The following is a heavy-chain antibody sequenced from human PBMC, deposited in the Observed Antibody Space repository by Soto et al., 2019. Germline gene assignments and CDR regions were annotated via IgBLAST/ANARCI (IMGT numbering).Heavy chain of an antibody. J-gene: IGHJ4*02. Sequence: GGSLRLSCAASGFSVSRYAMMWVRQPPGKGQEWVAGMTGSGGDIRYADPVKGRFTISKDNSKNTLYLQMNSLRAEDTAIYYCAKDAVYGDGLWLAGNWGQGTLVTVSS. D-gene: IGHD2-21*02. CDR3: AKDAVYGDGLWLAGN. CDR2: MTGSGGDI. CDR1: GFSVSRYA. V-gene: IGHV3-23*01.